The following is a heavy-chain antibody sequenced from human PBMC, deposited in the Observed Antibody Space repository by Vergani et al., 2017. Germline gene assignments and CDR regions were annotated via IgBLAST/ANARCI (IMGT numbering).Heavy chain of an antibody. V-gene: IGHV4-59*01. CDR1: GGAFSSYY. Sequence: QVQLQESGPGLVKPSETRSPTCTVSGGAFSSYYWSWIRQPPGQGREGIGYIYYSGSTNYNPSLKSRVTISVDTSKNQFSLKLSSVTAADTAVYYCARARYSSTNFDYWGQGTLVTVSS. CDR3: ARARYSSTNFDY. D-gene: IGHD5-18*01. J-gene: IGHJ4*02. CDR2: IYYSGST.